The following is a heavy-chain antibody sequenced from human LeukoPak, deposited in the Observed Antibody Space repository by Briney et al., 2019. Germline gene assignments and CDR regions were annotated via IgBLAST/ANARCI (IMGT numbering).Heavy chain of an antibody. J-gene: IGHJ5*02. Sequence: GGSLRLSCAASGFTFSSYSMNWVRQAPGKGLEWVSSISSSSSYIYYADSVKGRFTISRDNAKNSLYLQMNSLRAEDTAVYYCARDKSQDPYYDILTGYYYNWFDPWGQGTLVTVSS. CDR1: GFTFSSYS. CDR3: ARDKSQDPYYDILTGYYYNWFDP. CDR2: ISSSSSYI. D-gene: IGHD3-9*01. V-gene: IGHV3-21*01.